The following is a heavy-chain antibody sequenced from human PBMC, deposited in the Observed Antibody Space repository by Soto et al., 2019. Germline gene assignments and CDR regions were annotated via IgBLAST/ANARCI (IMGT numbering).Heavy chain of an antibody. D-gene: IGHD2-15*01. CDR2: IIPIFGTA. J-gene: IGHJ6*02. Sequence: ASVKVSCKASGGTFSSYAISWVRQAPGQGLEWMGGIIPIFGTANYAQKFQGRVTITADESTSTAYMELSSLRSEDTAVYYCARPRYCSGGSCYHYYYYGMDVWGQGTTVTVSS. V-gene: IGHV1-69*13. CDR3: ARPRYCSGGSCYHYYYYGMDV. CDR1: GGTFSSYA.